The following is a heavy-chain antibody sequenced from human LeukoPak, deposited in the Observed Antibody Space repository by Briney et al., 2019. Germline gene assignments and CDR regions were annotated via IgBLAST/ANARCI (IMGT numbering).Heavy chain of an antibody. D-gene: IGHD2-2*01. CDR3: AKHLQGYCSRSNCYARAFDI. V-gene: IGHV3-23*01. Sequence: PGGSLRLSCAASGFTFSSYGMSWVRQAPGKGLEWVSVISSSGADTYYADSVKGRFTISRDNSKNTLYLQMNSLRGEDTTVYYCAKHLQGYCSRSNCYARAFDIWGQGTMVTVSS. CDR1: GFTFSSYG. CDR2: ISSSGADT. J-gene: IGHJ3*02.